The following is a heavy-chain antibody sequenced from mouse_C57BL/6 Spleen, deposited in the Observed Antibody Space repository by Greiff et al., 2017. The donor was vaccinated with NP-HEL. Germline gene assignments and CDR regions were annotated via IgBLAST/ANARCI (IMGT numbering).Heavy chain of an antibody. CDR1: GYTFTDYE. D-gene: IGHD2-4*01. V-gene: IGHV1-15*01. CDR3: TRGGYYDYDEDY. CDR2: IDPETGGT. J-gene: IGHJ2*01. Sequence: QVQLQQSGAELVRPGASVTLSCKASGYTFTDYEMHWVKQTPVHGLEWIGAIDPETGGTAYNQKFKGKAILTADKSSSTAYMELRSLTSEDSAIYYCTRGGYYDYDEDYWGQGTTLTVSS.